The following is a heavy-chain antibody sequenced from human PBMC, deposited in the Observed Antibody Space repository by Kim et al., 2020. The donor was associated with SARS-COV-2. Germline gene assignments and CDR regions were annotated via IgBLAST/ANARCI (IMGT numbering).Heavy chain of an antibody. Sequence: KGRFTNPRDDSKNTLYLQMNSLKTEDTAVYYCTTGLRVWWEVQHLVRIDYWGQGTLVTVSS. CDR3: TTGLRVWWEVQHLVRIDY. J-gene: IGHJ4*02. D-gene: IGHD6-13*01. V-gene: IGHV3-15*01.